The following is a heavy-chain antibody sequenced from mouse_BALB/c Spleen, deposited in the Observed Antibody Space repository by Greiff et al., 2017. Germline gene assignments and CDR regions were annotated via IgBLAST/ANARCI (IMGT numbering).Heavy chain of an antibody. Sequence: DVMLVESGGGLVQPGGSRKLSCAASGFTFSDYGMAWVRQAPGKGPEWVAFISNLAYSIYYADTVTGRFTISRENAKNTLYLEMSSLRSEDTAMYYCARGRDSLDYWGQGTTLTVSS. CDR3: ARGRDSLDY. V-gene: IGHV5-15*02. CDR2: ISNLAYSI. CDR1: GFTFSDYG. D-gene: IGHD1-2*01. J-gene: IGHJ2*01.